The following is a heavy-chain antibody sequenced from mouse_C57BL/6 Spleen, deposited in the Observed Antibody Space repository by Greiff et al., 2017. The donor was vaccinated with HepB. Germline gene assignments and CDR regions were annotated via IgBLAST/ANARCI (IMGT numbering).Heavy chain of an antibody. V-gene: IGHV1-72*01. Sequence: QVQLQQPGAELVKPGASVKLSCKASGYTFTSYWMHWVKQRPGRGLEWIGRIDPNSGGTQYNEKFKSKATLTVDKPSSTAYMQLSSLTPEDSAVYYCVSSNYGSIFWFAYWGQGTLVTVSA. J-gene: IGHJ3*01. CDR2: IDPNSGGT. CDR1: GYTFTSYW. CDR3: VSSNYGSIFWFAY. D-gene: IGHD1-1*01.